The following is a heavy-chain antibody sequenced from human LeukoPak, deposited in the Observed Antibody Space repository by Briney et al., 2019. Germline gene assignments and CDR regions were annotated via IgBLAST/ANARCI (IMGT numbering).Heavy chain of an antibody. J-gene: IGHJ4*02. CDR1: GFTFNNYV. CDR3: AKDRSIGTYYTFDH. V-gene: IGHV3-23*01. CDR2: ISASAAMT. Sequence: PGGSLRLSCAASGFTFNNYVMTWVRQAPGKGLEWVSSISASAAMTYYADSVRGRFTVSRDYSNNTLYLQMSSLTAADTAVYYCAKDRSIGTYYTFDHWGQGTLVTVSS. D-gene: IGHD1-26*01.